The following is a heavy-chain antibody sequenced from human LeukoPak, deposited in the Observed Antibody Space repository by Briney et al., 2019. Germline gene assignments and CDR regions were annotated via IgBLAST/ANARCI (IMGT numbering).Heavy chain of an antibody. V-gene: IGHV3-23*01. CDR2: ISGSGGST. CDR3: AKRRVVVVAARYYGMDV. D-gene: IGHD2-15*01. Sequence: GGSLRLSCAASGFTFSSYAMSWVRQAPGKGLEWVSAISGSGGSTYYADSVKGRFTIPRDNSKNTLYLQMNSLRAEDTAVYYCAKRRVVVVAARYYGMDVWGQGTTVTVSS. CDR1: GFTFSSYA. J-gene: IGHJ6*02.